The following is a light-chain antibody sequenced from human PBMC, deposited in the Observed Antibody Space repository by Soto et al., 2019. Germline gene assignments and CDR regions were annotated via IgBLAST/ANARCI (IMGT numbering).Light chain of an antibody. CDR3: QQRSNWPPSIT. CDR2: DAS. V-gene: IGKV3-11*01. J-gene: IGKJ5*01. Sequence: IVLTQSPATLSSSQGERATLSCRASQSVSSYLAWYQQKPGQAPRLLIYDASNRATGIPARFSGSGSGTDFTLTISSLEPEDFAVYYCQQRSNWPPSITFGQGTRLEIK. CDR1: QSVSSY.